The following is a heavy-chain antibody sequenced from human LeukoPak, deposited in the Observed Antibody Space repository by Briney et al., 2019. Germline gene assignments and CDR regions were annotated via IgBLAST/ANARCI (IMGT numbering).Heavy chain of an antibody. CDR2: VNPNSGGT. CDR1: GYTFTGYY. Sequence: ASVKVSCKASGYTFTGYYMHWVRQAPGQGLEWMGWVNPNSGGTNYAQKFQGRVTMTRDTSISTDYMELSRLRSDDTDVYYCVRALYGGNRTGFHWFEPWGQGTLVTVSS. D-gene: IGHD4-23*01. J-gene: IGHJ5*02. V-gene: IGHV1-2*02. CDR3: VRALYGGNRTGFHWFEP.